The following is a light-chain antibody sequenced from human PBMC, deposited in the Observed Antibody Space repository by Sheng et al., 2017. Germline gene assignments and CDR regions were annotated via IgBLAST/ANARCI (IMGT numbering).Light chain of an antibody. J-gene: IGKJ2*03. CDR1: QSVGTY. CDR3: QQYGTPPYS. CDR2: DAS. V-gene: IGKV3-11*01. Sequence: EIVVTQSPDTLSLSPGERATLSFRASQSVGTYLAWYQQKPGQAPRLLIYDASNRATGIPARFSGSGSGTDFTLTISRLDPEDFAVFYCQQYGTPPYSFGQGTKAADQT.